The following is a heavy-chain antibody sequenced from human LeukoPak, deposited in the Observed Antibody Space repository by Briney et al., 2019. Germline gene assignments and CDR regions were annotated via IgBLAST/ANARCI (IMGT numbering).Heavy chain of an antibody. CDR1: GFTFSSYE. V-gene: IGHV3-48*03. D-gene: IGHD5-24*01. CDR2: ISSSGSTI. J-gene: IGHJ1*01. CDR3: AKEDGYNLYFQH. Sequence: GGSLRLSCAASGFTFSSYEMNWVRQAPGKGLEWVSYISSSGSTIYYADSVKGRFTISRDNSKNTLYLQMNSLRAEDTAVYYCAKEDGYNLYFQHWGQGTLVTVSS.